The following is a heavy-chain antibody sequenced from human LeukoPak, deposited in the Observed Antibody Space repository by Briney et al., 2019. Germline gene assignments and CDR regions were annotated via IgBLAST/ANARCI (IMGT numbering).Heavy chain of an antibody. Sequence: PSETLSLTCTVSGGSISSYYWSWIRQPAGKGLVWIGRIYTSGSTNYNPSLKSRVTMSVDTSKNQFSLKLSSVTAADTAVYYCARDLQWLGPFDYWGQGTLVTVSS. D-gene: IGHD6-19*01. V-gene: IGHV4-4*07. CDR1: GGSISSYY. CDR2: IYTSGST. CDR3: ARDLQWLGPFDY. J-gene: IGHJ4*02.